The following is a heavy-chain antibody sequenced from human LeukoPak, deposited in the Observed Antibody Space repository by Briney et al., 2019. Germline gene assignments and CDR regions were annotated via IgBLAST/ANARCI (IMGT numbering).Heavy chain of an antibody. Sequence: LSLTCTVSGGSISSYYWSWIRQAPGKGLEWVSYISSSGSTIYYADSVKGRFTISRDNAKNSLYLQMNSLRAEDTAVYYCARDWFHDYWGQGTLVTVSS. V-gene: IGHV3-11*01. CDR1: GGSISSYY. D-gene: IGHD3-10*01. CDR3: ARDWFHDY. J-gene: IGHJ4*02. CDR2: ISSSGSTI.